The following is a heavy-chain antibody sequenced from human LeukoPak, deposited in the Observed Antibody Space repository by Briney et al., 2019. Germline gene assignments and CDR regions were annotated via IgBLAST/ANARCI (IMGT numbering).Heavy chain of an antibody. V-gene: IGHV3-48*03. CDR1: GFTFSSYE. CDR3: AKGNSYGNYYYYMDV. J-gene: IGHJ6*03. D-gene: IGHD5-18*01. Sequence: GGSLRLSCAASGFTFSSYEMNWVRQAPGKGLEWVSYISSSGSTIYYADSVKGRFTISRDNAKNSLYLQMNSLRAEDTAVYYCAKGNSYGNYYYYMDVWGKGTTVTISS. CDR2: ISSSGSTI.